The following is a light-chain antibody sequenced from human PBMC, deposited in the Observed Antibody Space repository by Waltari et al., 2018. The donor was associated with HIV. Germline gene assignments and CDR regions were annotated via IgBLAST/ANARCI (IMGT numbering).Light chain of an antibody. CDR2: YDA. CDR1: NIGSKS. CDR3: HVWDSVSDHVV. V-gene: IGLV3-21*04. J-gene: IGLJ2*01. Sequence: SYVLTQPPSVSVAPGKTANLSCLGDNIGSKSVHWYQQKPDRAPVLVIYYDADRPSGIPERFSGSNSGNTATLTISRVEAGDEADYYCHVWDSVSDHVVFGGGSKLTVL.